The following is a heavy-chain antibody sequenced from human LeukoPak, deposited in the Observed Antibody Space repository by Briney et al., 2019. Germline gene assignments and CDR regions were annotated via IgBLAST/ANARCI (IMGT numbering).Heavy chain of an antibody. CDR2: TYYRSKWYN. V-gene: IGHV6-1*01. D-gene: IGHD6-19*01. J-gene: IGHJ4*02. Sequence: SQTLSLTCAISGDSVSSNSAAWNWIRQSPSRGLEWLGRTYYRSKWYNDYAVSVKSRITINPDTSKNQFSLQLNSVTPEDTAVYYCARDGFSSGWYLGSNPPGFDYWGQGTLVTASS. CDR1: GDSVSSNSAA. CDR3: ARDGFSSGWYLGSNPPGFDY.